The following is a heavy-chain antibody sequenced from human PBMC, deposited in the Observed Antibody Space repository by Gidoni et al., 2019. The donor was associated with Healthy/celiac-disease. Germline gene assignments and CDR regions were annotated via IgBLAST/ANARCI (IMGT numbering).Heavy chain of an antibody. CDR1: GFTFDDYA. CDR3: AKDPRPTMIVFFEDWYFDL. D-gene: IGHD3-22*01. CDR2: ISWNSGSI. V-gene: IGHV3-9*01. Sequence: EVQLVASGGGLVQPGRSLRLSCAASGFTFDDYAMHWVRQAPGKGLEWVSGISWNSGSIGYSDAVKGRFTISRDNAKNSLYLQMISLRAEDTALYYCAKDPRPTMIVFFEDWYFDLWGRGTLVTVSS. J-gene: IGHJ2*01.